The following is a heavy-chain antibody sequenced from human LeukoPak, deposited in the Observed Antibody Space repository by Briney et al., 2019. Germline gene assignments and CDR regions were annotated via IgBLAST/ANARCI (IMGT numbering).Heavy chain of an antibody. D-gene: IGHD4-23*01. CDR3: ARESGNFYYYYGMDV. J-gene: IGHJ6*02. Sequence: MTGGSLRLSCAASGFTVSSNYMSWVRQAPGKGLEWVSSISSSSSYIYYADSVKGRFTISRDNAKNSLYLQMNSLRAEDTAVYYCARESGNFYYYYGMDVWGQGTTVTVSS. V-gene: IGHV3-21*01. CDR2: ISSSSSYI. CDR1: GFTVSSNY.